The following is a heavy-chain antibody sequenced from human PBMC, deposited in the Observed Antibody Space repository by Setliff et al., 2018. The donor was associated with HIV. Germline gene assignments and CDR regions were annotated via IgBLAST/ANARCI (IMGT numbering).Heavy chain of an antibody. V-gene: IGHV1-46*01. J-gene: IGHJ6*02. Sequence: ASVKVSCKASGYIFTEYYLHWVRQAPGQGLEWMGIINPSGGSISYAQKFQGRVTMTRDTSASTVFVELNSVRSEDTAVYYCARRSIVGVTRGYYYYALDVWGQGTTVTVSS. CDR1: GYIFTEYY. CDR2: INPSGGSI. CDR3: ARRSIVGVTRGYYYYALDV. D-gene: IGHD1-26*01.